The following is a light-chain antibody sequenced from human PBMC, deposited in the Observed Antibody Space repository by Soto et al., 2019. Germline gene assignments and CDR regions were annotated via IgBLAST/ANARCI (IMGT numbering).Light chain of an antibody. CDR3: TSYVGSDIWV. CDR1: SSDVGAYKY. Sequence: SALTQPPSASGSPGQSVTISCTGTSSDVGAYKYVSWYQQYPGKAPKLMIYEVSKRPSGVPDLFSGSKSGNTASLTVSGLQAEDEADYSCTSYVGSDIWVFGGGTKLTVL. J-gene: IGLJ3*02. V-gene: IGLV2-8*01. CDR2: EVS.